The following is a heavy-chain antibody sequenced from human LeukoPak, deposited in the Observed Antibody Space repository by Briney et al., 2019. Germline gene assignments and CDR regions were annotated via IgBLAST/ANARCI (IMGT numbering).Heavy chain of an antibody. CDR2: IYYSGST. CDR1: GGSISSYY. J-gene: IGHJ6*02. D-gene: IGHD5-18*01. V-gene: IGHV4-59*01. Sequence: SETLSLTCTVSGGSISSYYWSWIRQPPGKGLEWIGYIYYSGSTNYNPSLKSRVTISVDTSKNQFSLKLSSVTAADTAMYYCARSGYSYGYDYYGMDVWGQGTTVTVSS. CDR3: ARSGYSYGYDYYGMDV.